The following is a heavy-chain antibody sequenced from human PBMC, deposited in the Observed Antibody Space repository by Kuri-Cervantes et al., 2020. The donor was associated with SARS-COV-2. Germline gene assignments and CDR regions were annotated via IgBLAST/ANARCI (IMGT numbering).Heavy chain of an antibody. CDR3: ARNLGVLAFGELLD. D-gene: IGHD3-10*01. Sequence: ASVKVSCNASGYTFTSYGISWVRQAPGQGLEWMGWISAYNGNTNYAQKLQGRVTMTTDTYTSTAYMELRSLSSDDTAVYYCARNLGVLAFGELLDWGQGTLVTVSS. CDR2: ISAYNGNT. V-gene: IGHV1-18*01. J-gene: IGHJ4*02. CDR1: GYTFTSYG.